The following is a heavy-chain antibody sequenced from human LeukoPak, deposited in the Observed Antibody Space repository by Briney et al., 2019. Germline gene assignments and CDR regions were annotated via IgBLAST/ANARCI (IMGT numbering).Heavy chain of an antibody. V-gene: IGHV3-74*01. D-gene: IGHD3-22*01. CDR2: INSDGSST. Sequence: AGGSLRLSCAASGFTFSSNWMHWVRQAPGKGLVWVSRINSDGSSTSYADSVKGRFTISRDNAKNALYLQMNSLRAEDTAVYYCARGTLISGYIWTFDYWGQGTLVTVSS. CDR1: GFTFSSNW. CDR3: ARGTLISGYIWTFDY. J-gene: IGHJ4*02.